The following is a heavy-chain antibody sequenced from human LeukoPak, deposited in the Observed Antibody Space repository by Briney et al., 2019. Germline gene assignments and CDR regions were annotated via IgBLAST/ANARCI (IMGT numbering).Heavy chain of an antibody. Sequence: GGSLRLSCAASGFTFSSYAMSWVRQAPGKGLEWVSAISGTGGRTYYADSVKGRFTISRDNSKNTLYLQMNSLRAEDTAVYYCAKGVSAVVPHALDYWGQGTLVTVSS. D-gene: IGHD2-15*01. CDR1: GFTFSSYA. CDR3: AKGVSAVVPHALDY. J-gene: IGHJ4*02. V-gene: IGHV3-23*01. CDR2: ISGTGGRT.